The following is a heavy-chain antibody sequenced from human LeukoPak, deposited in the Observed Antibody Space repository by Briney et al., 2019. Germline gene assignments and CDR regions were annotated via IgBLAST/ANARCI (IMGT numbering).Heavy chain of an antibody. CDR2: INPSSGGT. CDR1: GYTFTKYY. D-gene: IGHD2-15*01. V-gene: IGHV1-2*06. CDR3: ARGYCSGGSCYSVENWFDP. J-gene: IGHJ5*02. Sequence: ASVKVSCKXSGYTFTKYYMFWVRQAPRQGLEWMGRINPSSGGTDYAQKFQGRVTMTRDTSISTAYMELSRLRSDDTAMYYCARGYCSGGSCYSVENWFDPWGQGTLVTVSS.